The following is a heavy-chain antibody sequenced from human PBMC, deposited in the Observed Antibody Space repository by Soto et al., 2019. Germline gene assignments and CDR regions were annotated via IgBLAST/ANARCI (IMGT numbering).Heavy chain of an antibody. CDR1: GFTFSSYG. D-gene: IGHD6-19*01. CDR3: AKDPYSSGWYDFDY. Sequence: QVQLVESGGGVVQPGRSLRLSCAASGFTFSSYGMHWVRQAPGKGLEWVAVISYDGSNKYYADSVKGRFTISRENSKNTLYLQMISLRAEDTAVYYCAKDPYSSGWYDFDYWGQGTLVTVSS. V-gene: IGHV3-30*18. J-gene: IGHJ4*02. CDR2: ISYDGSNK.